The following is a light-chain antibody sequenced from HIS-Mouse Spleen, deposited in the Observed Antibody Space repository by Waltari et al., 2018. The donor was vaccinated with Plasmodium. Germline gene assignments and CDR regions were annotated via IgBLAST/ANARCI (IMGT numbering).Light chain of an antibody. CDR3: QQYNNWSFT. V-gene: IGKV3-15*01. Sequence: EIVMTQSPATLSVSPGERATLSCRASQSVNSNLAWYQQKPGQAPRLLIYGASTRATGIPARLRGSGSGTEFTLTISSLQSEDFAVYYCQQYNNWSFTFGPGTKVDIK. CDR2: GAS. J-gene: IGKJ3*01. CDR1: QSVNSN.